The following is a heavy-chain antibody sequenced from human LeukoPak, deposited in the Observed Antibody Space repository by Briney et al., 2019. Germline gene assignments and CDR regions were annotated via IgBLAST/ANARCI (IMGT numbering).Heavy chain of an antibody. V-gene: IGHV4-59*01. CDR2: IYYTGGT. D-gene: IGHD5-18*01. Sequence: NPSETLSLTCTVSGGSIGSNYWTWIRQPPGKGLEYIGYIYYTGGTNYNPSLKSRVTISVDTSKNQFSLKLTSVTAADMAVYFCARGDATAMVDRWGQGTLVTVSS. J-gene: IGHJ4*02. CDR1: GGSIGSNY. CDR3: ARGDATAMVDR.